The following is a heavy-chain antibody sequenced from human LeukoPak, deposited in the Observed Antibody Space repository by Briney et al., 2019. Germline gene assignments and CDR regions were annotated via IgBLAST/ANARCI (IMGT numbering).Heavy chain of an antibody. D-gene: IGHD1-7*01. CDR3: ARDSITGTAGYYYYMDV. CDR1: GGTFSSYA. V-gene: IGHV1-69*01. J-gene: IGHJ6*03. CDR2: IIPIFGTA. Sequence: GPSVKVSCKASGGTFSSYAISWVRQAPGQGLEWMGGIIPIFGTANYAQKFQGRVTITADESTSTAYMELSSLRSEDTAVYYCARDSITGTAGYYYYMDVWGKGTAVTVSS.